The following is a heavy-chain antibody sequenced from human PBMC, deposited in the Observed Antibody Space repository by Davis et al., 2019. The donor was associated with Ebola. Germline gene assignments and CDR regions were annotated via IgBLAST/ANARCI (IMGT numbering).Heavy chain of an antibody. CDR3: ARHGTDIMTSYVDY. D-gene: IGHD2-8*01. J-gene: IGHJ4*02. V-gene: IGHV3-33*01. CDR1: GFSFNIFA. Sequence: PGESLKISCAASGFSFNIFAMHWVRQAPGKGLEWVAYHGSNKLYADAVKGRFTISRDNSKTTLYLQMSSLRAEDTAVYYCARHGTDIMTSYVDYWGQGTRVTVSS. CDR2: YHGSNK.